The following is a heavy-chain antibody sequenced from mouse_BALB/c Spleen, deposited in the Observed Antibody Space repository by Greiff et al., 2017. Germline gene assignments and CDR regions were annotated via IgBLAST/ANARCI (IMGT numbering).Heavy chain of an antibody. CDR3: ARNYYGSSYVDYAMDY. Sequence: VQLKQSGAELVRPGALVKLSCKASGFNIKDYYMHWVKQRPEQGLEWIGWIDPENGNTIYDPKFQGKASITADTSSNTAYLQLSSLTSEDTAVYYCARNYYGSSYVDYAMDYWGQGTSVTVSS. J-gene: IGHJ4*01. V-gene: IGHV14-1*02. CDR2: IDPENGNT. CDR1: GFNIKDYY. D-gene: IGHD1-1*01.